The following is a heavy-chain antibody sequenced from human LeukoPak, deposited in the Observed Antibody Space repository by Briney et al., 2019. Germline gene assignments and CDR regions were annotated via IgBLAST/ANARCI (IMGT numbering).Heavy chain of an antibody. V-gene: IGHV3-15*01. J-gene: IGHJ4*02. CDR2: IKSKTDGGTT. CDR1: GFTFSSYA. CDR3: TTGLTL. D-gene: IGHD2-21*02. Sequence: GGSLRLSCAASGFTFSSYAMSWVRQAPGKGLEWVGRIKSKTDGGTTDYAAPVKGRFTISKDDSEKTLYLQMNSLKTEDTAVYYCTTGLTLWGQGTPVTVSP.